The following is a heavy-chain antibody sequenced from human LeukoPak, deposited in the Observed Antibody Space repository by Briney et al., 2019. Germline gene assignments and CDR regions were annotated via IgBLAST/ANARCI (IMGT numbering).Heavy chain of an antibody. CDR1: GFTFSSYG. J-gene: IGHJ6*02. D-gene: IGHD1-26*01. CDR3: AKEGDYYGMDV. Sequence: GGSLRLSCAASGFTFSSYGMHWVRQAPGKGLEWVAVISYDGSNKDYADSVKGRFTISRDDSKNALYLQMNSLRVEDTAVYYCAKEGDYYGMDVWGQGTTVTVSS. CDR2: ISYDGSNK. V-gene: IGHV3-30*18.